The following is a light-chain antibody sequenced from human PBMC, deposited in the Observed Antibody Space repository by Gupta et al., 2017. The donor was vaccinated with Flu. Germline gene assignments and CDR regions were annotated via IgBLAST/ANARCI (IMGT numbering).Light chain of an antibody. CDR3: GTWDSSLSAV. V-gene: IGLV1-51*01. CDR1: SSNIVSHW. Sequence: QSVLTQPPSVSAAPGQEVTISCYGSSSNIVSHWVSWYQQLPGTAPRLLIYDNDKRPSGIPDRFSGSRSGTSATLGITGLQTGDEADYYCGTWDSSLSAVFGGGTKLTVL. J-gene: IGLJ3*02. CDR2: DND.